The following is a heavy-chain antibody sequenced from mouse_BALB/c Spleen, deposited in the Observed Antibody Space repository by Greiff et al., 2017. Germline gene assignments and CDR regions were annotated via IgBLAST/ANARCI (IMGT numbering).Heavy chain of an antibody. J-gene: IGHJ4*01. D-gene: IGHD3-3*01. CDR3: ARDEGTGDYAMDY. CDR2: IWAGGST. V-gene: IGHV2-9*02. CDR1: GFSLTSYG. Sequence: VQLQQSGPGLVAPSQSLSITCTVSGFSLTSYGVHWVRQPPGKGLEWLGVIWAGGSTNYNSALMSRLSISKDNSKSQVFLKMNSLQTDDTAMYYCARDEGTGDYAMDYWGQGTSVTVSS.